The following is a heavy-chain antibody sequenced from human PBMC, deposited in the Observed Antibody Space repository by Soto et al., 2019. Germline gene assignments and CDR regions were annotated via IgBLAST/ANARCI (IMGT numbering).Heavy chain of an antibody. V-gene: IGHV3-30*18. D-gene: IGHD5-18*01. CDR1: GFTFSTYG. Sequence: QVQLVESGGGVVQPGRSLRLSCAASGFTFSTYGMHWVRQAPGKGLEWVAVISYDGGNKHYADSVKGRFTISRDNSKKTLYLQVNSLRAEDTAVYYCANQFAYSSDTYGMDVWGQGTTVTVSS. CDR3: ANQFAYSSDTYGMDV. J-gene: IGHJ6*02. CDR2: ISYDGGNK.